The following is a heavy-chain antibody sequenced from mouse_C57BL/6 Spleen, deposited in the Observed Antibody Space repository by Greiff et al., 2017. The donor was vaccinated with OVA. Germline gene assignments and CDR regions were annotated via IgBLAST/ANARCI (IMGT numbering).Heavy chain of an antibody. V-gene: IGHV1-59*01. J-gene: IGHJ2*01. Sequence: VKLQQPGAELVRPGTSVKLSCKASGYTFTSYWMHWVKQRPGQGLEWIGVIDPSDSYTNYNQKFKGKATLTVDTSSSTAYMQLSSLTSEDSAVYYCASRGAYYDYYFDYWGQGTTLTVSS. CDR1: GYTFTSYW. CDR3: ASRGAYYDYYFDY. D-gene: IGHD2-4*01. CDR2: IDPSDSYT.